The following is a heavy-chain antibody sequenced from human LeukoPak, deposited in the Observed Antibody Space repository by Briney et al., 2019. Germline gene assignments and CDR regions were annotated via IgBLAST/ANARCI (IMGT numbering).Heavy chain of an antibody. J-gene: IGHJ4*02. CDR3: ARERAVAGLFDY. CDR2: IYSGGRT. CDR1: GFTVSTKY. V-gene: IGHV3-66*01. Sequence: GGSLRLSCAASGFTVSTKYMSWVRQAPGKGLGWVSVIYSGGRTYYADSVKGRFTISRDNSNNTLYLQMNSLRSEDTAVYYCARERAVAGLFDYWGQGTLVTVSS. D-gene: IGHD6-19*01.